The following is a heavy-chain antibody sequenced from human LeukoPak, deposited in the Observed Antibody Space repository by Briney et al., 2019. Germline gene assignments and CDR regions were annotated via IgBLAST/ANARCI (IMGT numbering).Heavy chain of an antibody. V-gene: IGHV3-21*01. J-gene: IGHJ4*02. CDR1: GFTFSSYS. CDR3: ARDPSDSGYDFDY. Sequence: PGGSLRLSCAASGFTFSSYSMNWVRQAPGKGLEWVSSISSSSSYIYYADSVKGRFTISRDNAKNSLYLQMNSLRAEDTAVYYCARDPSDSGYDFDYWGQGTLVTASS. D-gene: IGHD5-12*01. CDR2: ISSSSSYI.